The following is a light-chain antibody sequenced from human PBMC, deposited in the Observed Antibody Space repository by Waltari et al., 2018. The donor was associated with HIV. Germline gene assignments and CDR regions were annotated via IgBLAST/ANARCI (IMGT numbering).Light chain of an antibody. CDR3: NSRDNSSKHYV. CDR2: GKN. V-gene: IGLV3-19*01. CDR1: SVRSYY. J-gene: IGLJ1*01. Sequence: STELTQDPAVSVALGQTVRITCQGDSVRSYYASWYQQKPGHAPALVIYGKNNRTSGIPDRFSGSTSGNTASLTITGAQAEDEADYYCNSRDNSSKHYVFGSGTKVTVL.